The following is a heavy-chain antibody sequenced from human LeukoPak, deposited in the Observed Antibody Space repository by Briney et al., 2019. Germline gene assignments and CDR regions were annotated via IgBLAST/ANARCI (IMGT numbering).Heavy chain of an antibody. CDR1: GFTFSSYD. D-gene: IGHD3-10*01. V-gene: IGHV3-13*01. Sequence: WGSLRLSCAASGFTFSSYDMHWVRHATGKGLEWVSAIGTAGDTYYPGSVKGRFTISRENAKNSLYLQMNSLRAGDTAVYYCARDAGGYYYGSGQGAFDIWGQGTMVTVSS. CDR2: IGTAGDT. CDR3: ARDAGGYYYGSGQGAFDI. J-gene: IGHJ3*02.